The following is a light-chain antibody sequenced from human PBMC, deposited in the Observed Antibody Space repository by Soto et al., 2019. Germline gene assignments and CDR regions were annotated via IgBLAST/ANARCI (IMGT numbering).Light chain of an antibody. J-gene: IGLJ2*01. CDR2: EDS. CDR1: ALPKKY. V-gene: IGLV3-10*01. CDR3: YSTDSSGNLLV. Sequence: SYELTQPPSVSVSPGQTARITCSGDALPKKYAYWYQQKSGQAPVLVIYEDSKRPSGIPERFSGSSSGTMATLTISGAQVEDEADYYCYSTDSSGNLLVFGGGTKVTVL.